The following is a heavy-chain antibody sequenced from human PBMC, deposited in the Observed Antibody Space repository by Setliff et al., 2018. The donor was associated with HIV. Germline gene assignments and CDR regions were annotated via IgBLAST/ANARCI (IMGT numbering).Heavy chain of an antibody. D-gene: IGHD3-10*01. CDR2: VFYTGST. Sequence: SETLSLTCSVSGDSINNNNYYWGWIRQPPGKGLEWIASVFYTGSTYYRPSLKSRVTLSVELSKNHFSLELTSVTAADTAVYYCARQSYYVTGSFYTDVFDLWGQGTAVTVSS. CDR1: GDSINNNNYY. V-gene: IGHV4-39*01. J-gene: IGHJ3*01. CDR3: ARQSYYVTGSFYTDVFDL.